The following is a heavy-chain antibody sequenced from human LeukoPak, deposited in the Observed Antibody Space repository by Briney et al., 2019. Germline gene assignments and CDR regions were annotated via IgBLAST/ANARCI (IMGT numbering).Heavy chain of an antibody. CDR2: INPNNGGT. Sequence: GASVKVSCTASGYIFTGYYIHWLRQAPGQGLEWMGWINPNNGGTNYAQKFQGRVTMTRDTSISTAYMELSRLRSDDTAVYYCARGPATFSSTSSPPFYYYYYYYMDVWGKGTTVTVSS. J-gene: IGHJ6*03. CDR1: GYIFTGYY. D-gene: IGHD2-2*01. CDR3: ARGPATFSSTSSPPFYYYYYYYMDV. V-gene: IGHV1-2*02.